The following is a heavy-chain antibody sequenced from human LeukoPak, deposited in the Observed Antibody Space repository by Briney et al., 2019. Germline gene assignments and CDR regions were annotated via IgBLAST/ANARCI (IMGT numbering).Heavy chain of an antibody. Sequence: GGSLRLSCAASGFTFSNYAMSWVRQSPWKGLEWVSVISGSGGSTSYADSVKGRFSISRDNPKNTLYLQMNSLGAEDTAVYYCARAEYVVRGSYGMDVWGQGITVTVSS. J-gene: IGHJ6*02. D-gene: IGHD3-10*01. V-gene: IGHV3-23*01. CDR2: ISGSGGST. CDR1: GFTFSNYA. CDR3: ARAEYVVRGSYGMDV.